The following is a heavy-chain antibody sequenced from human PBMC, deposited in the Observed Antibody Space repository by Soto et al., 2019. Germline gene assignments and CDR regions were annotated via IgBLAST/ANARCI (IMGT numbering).Heavy chain of an antibody. V-gene: IGHV3-23*01. Sequence: GGSLRLSCAAPGFTFSSYDMSWVRQAPGKGLEWASSISTSGGSTYYADSVKGRFTISRDNSKNTLYLQMNSLSAEDTAVYYCAKADGNTRMDVWGQGTTVTVSS. CDR3: AKADGNTRMDV. CDR1: GFTFSSYD. CDR2: ISTSGGST. J-gene: IGHJ6*02.